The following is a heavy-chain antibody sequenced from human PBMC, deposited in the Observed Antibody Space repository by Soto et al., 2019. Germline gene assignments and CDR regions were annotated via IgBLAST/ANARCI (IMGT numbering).Heavy chain of an antibody. CDR2: INVYNGNT. J-gene: IGHJ5*02. D-gene: IGHD3-10*01. V-gene: IGHV1-18*01. CDR3: ARDVGSGSYYNQYNWFDP. Sequence: QVQLVQSGGEVKKPGDSVKVSCKASGYTFTKYGISWVRQAPGQGLEWMGWINVYNGNTKYAQKVQGRVTMTTDTSTSTAYMELRSLRSDDTAVYYCARDVGSGSYYNQYNWFDPWGQGTLVTVSS. CDR1: GYTFTKYG.